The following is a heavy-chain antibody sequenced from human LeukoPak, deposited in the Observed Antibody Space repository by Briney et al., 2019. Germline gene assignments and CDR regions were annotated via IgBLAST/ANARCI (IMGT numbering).Heavy chain of an antibody. CDR1: GVSITTYY. Sequence: SETLSLTCKVSGVSITTYYWSWIRQPAGKGLEWIGRIYTSGSTNYNPSLKSRVTMSVDTSKNQFSLKLSSVTAADTAVYYCARVLAAAGNNWFDPWGQGTLVTVSS. CDR3: ARVLAAAGNNWFDP. CDR2: IYTSGST. J-gene: IGHJ5*02. D-gene: IGHD6-13*01. V-gene: IGHV4-4*07.